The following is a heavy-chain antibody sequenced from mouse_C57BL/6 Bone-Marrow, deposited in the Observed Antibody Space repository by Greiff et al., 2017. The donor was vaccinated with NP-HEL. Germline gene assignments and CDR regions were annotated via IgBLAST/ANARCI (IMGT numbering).Heavy chain of an antibody. V-gene: IGHV1-63*01. D-gene: IGHD3-3*01. CDR3: AREGTGGYSWFAY. Sequence: QVQLQQSGAELVRPGTSVKMSCKASGYTFTNYWIGWAKQRPGHGLEWIGDIYPGGGYTNYNEKFKGKATLTADKSSSTAYMQFSSLTSEDDAIEYCAREGTGGYSWFAYWGQGTLVTVSA. CDR1: GYTFTNYW. J-gene: IGHJ3*01. CDR2: IYPGGGYT.